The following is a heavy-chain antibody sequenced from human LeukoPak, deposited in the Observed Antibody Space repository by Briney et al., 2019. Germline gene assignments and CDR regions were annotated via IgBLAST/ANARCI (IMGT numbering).Heavy chain of an antibody. Sequence: PGGSLRLSCAASGFTFSSYSMNWVRQAPGKGLEWVANIKKDGSQTYYVDSVKGRFTISRDNAKNSLYLQMNSLRAEDTAEYYCARDIVEVPRGDLFDIWGQGTMVTVSS. D-gene: IGHD2-2*01. V-gene: IGHV3-7*04. CDR2: IKKDGSQT. CDR3: ARDIVEVPRGDLFDI. J-gene: IGHJ3*02. CDR1: GFTFSSYS.